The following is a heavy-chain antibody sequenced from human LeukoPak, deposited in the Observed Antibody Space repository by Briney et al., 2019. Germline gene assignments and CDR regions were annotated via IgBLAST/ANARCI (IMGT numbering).Heavy chain of an antibody. J-gene: IGHJ4*02. V-gene: IGHV4-59*01. Sequence: PSETLSLTCTVSGGSISSYYWSWIRQPPGKGLEWVGYIYYSGSTNYNPSRKSRVTISVDTSKNQFSLKQSSVTAADTAVYYCARTDRYSSGWHFDYWGQGTLDTVPS. CDR1: GGSISSYY. CDR3: ARTDRYSSGWHFDY. CDR2: IYYSGST. D-gene: IGHD6-19*01.